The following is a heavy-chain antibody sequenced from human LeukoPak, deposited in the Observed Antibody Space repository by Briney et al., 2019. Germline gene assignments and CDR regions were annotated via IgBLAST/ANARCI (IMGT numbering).Heavy chain of an antibody. Sequence: ASVKVSCKASVYTFTSYDINWVRQATGQGLEWMGWMNPNSGNTGYAQKFQGRVTMTRNTSISTAYMELSSLRSEDTAVYYCARGLPGYYDYVWGSYRYNWFDPWGQGTLVTVFS. CDR1: VYTFTSYD. CDR2: MNPNSGNT. V-gene: IGHV1-8*01. D-gene: IGHD3-16*02. CDR3: ARGLPGYYDYVWGSYRYNWFDP. J-gene: IGHJ5*02.